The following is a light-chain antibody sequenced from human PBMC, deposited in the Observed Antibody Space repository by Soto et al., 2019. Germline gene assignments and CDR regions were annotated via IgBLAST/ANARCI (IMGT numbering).Light chain of an antibody. CDR2: SNS. Sequence: QSVLTQPPSASGTPGQRVTFSCSGSSXNIGGNTVSWFQHLPRTAPKLLIFSNSQRPSGVPDRFSGAKSGTSASLAISGLQSEDEANYYCATWDDGLSAYVFGTGTKV. V-gene: IGLV1-44*01. CDR3: ATWDDGLSAYV. CDR1: SXNIGGNT. J-gene: IGLJ1*01.